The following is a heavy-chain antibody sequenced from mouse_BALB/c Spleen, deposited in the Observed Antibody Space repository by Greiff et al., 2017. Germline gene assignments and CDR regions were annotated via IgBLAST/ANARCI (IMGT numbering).Heavy chain of an antibody. V-gene: IGHV2-9-2*01. J-gene: IGHJ4*01. CDR1: GFSLTSYD. D-gene: IGHD2-14*01. CDR2: IWTGGGT. CDR3: ARAYYRYDGPYYYAMDY. Sequence: QVQLKESGPGLVAPSQSLSITCTVSGFSLTSYDISWIRQPPGKGLEWLGVIWTGGGTNYNSAFMSRLSISKDNSKSQVFLKMNSLQTDDTAIYYCARAYYRYDGPYYYAMDYWGQGTSVTVSS.